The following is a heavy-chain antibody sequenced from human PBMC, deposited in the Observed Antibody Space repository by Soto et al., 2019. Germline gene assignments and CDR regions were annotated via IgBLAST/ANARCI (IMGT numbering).Heavy chain of an antibody. V-gene: IGHV1-69*01. Sequence: QVQLVQSGAEVKKPGASVKVSCKASGYTFSSYAISWVRQAPGQGLEWMGGIIPIFGTANYAQKFQGRVTITADESTSTAYMELSSLRSEDTAVYYCARDIDGSGSYLSEHYYGMDVWGQGTTVTVSS. CDR3: ARDIDGSGSYLSEHYYGMDV. CDR2: IIPIFGTA. D-gene: IGHD3-10*01. CDR1: GYTFSSYA. J-gene: IGHJ6*02.